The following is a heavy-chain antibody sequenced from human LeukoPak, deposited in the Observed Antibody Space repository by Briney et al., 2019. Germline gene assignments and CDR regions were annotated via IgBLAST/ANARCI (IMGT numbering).Heavy chain of an antibody. V-gene: IGHV5-51*01. CDR3: ARQGYSSGWYGWFDY. CDR2: IYPGDSDT. J-gene: IGHJ4*02. D-gene: IGHD6-19*01. CDR1: GYSFTNYW. Sequence: GESLKISCQGSGYSFTNYWIGWVRQMPGKGLEWMGIIYPGDSDTRYSPSFQGQVTISADKSISTAYLQWSSLKASDTAMYYCARQGYSSGWYGWFDYWGQGTLVTVSS.